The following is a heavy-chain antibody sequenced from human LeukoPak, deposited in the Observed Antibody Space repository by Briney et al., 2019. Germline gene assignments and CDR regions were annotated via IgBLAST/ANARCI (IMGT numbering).Heavy chain of an antibody. CDR2: ISYDGSNK. J-gene: IGHJ6*02. D-gene: IGHD3-10*01. CDR3: ARDPRGSYFDGYYYGMDV. Sequence: PGGSLRLSCAASGFTFSSYWMHWVRQAPGKGLVWVAVISYDGSNKYYADSVKGRFTISRDNSKNTLYLQMNSLRAEDTAVYYCARDPRGSYFDGYYYGMDVWGQGTTVTVSS. V-gene: IGHV3-30-3*01. CDR1: GFTFSSYW.